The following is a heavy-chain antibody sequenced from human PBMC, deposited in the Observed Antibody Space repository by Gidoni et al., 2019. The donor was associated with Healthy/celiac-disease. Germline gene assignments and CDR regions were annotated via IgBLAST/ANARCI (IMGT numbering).Heavy chain of an antibody. J-gene: IGHJ4*02. CDR1: GFTFSSYW. Sequence: EVQLVESGGGLVQPGGSLRLSCAASGFTFSSYWLSWVRQAPGKGREWVANIKQDGSEKYYVDSVKGRFTISRDNAKNSLYLQMNSLRAEDTAVYYCARAQRPISITMIVVVNFDYWGQGTLVTVSS. CDR3: ARAQRPISITMIVVVNFDY. D-gene: IGHD3-22*01. V-gene: IGHV3-7*01. CDR2: IKQDGSEK.